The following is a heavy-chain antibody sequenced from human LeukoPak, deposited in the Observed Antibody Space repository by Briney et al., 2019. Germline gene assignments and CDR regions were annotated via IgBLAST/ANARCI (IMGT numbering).Heavy chain of an antibody. Sequence: PQASVKVSCKASGGTFSSYAISWVRQAPGQGLEWMGGIIPIFGTANYAQKFQGRVTITADKSTSTAYMELSSLRSEDTAVYYCAGGYYDFWSGYYPSLHNWFDPWGQGTLVTVSS. CDR1: GGTFSSYA. CDR3: AGGYYDFWSGYYPSLHNWFDP. V-gene: IGHV1-69*06. J-gene: IGHJ5*02. CDR2: IIPIFGTA. D-gene: IGHD3-3*01.